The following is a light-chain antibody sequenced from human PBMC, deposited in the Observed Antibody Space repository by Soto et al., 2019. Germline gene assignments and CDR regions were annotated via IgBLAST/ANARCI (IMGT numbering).Light chain of an antibody. J-gene: IGLJ3*02. CDR3: ASHTTSGTWV. CDR1: SNDVGAYDF. V-gene: IGLV2-14*01. CDR2: QVS. Sequence: QSALTQAASASGSPGQSITISCSGTSNDVGAYDFVSWYQQHPGKAPKLMIFQVSNRPSGVSSRFSGSKSGNTASLTISGLQPEDEADYYCASHTTSGTWVFGGGTKVTVL.